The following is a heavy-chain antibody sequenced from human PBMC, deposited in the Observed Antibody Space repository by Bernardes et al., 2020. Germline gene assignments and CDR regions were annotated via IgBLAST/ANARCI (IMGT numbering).Heavy chain of an antibody. D-gene: IGHD2-15*01. CDR3: ARGTSGSFNLDY. J-gene: IGHJ4*02. Sequence: SESLSLTCTVSGDSVSTDRYYWNWLLQPPGKGLEWFAYIYNSGTANYNPSLTTRVTISVEKSNNQFSLKMRSVTAADTAMYYCARGTSGSFNLDYWGQGTLATVSS. CDR1: GDSVSTDRYY. CDR2: IYNSGTA. V-gene: IGHV4-61*01.